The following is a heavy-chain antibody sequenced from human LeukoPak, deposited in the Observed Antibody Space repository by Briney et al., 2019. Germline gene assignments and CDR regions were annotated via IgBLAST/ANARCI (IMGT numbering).Heavy chain of an antibody. CDR2: IKQDGSEK. CDR1: GFTFSTYW. D-gene: IGHD1-26*01. J-gene: IGHJ4*02. CDR3: VRRISGSYYSD. V-gene: IGHV3-7*04. Sequence: PGGSLRLSCADSGFTFSTYWMSWVRQAPGKGLEWVANIKQDGSEKYYVDSVKGRFTISRDNAENSLYLQMNSLRVEDTALYYCVRRISGSYYSDWGQGTLVTVSS.